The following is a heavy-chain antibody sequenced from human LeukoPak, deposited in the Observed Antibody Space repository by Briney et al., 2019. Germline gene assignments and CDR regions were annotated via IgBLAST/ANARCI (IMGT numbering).Heavy chain of an antibody. V-gene: IGHV4-59*01. J-gene: IGHJ4*02. D-gene: IGHD6-19*01. CDR3: AREAVAVAFDY. Sequence: SETLSLTCTVSGGSISSYYWSWIRQPPGKGLEWIGYIYCSGSTNYNPSLKSRVTISVDTSKNQFSLKLSSVTAADTAVYYCAREAVAVAFDYWGQGTLVTVSS. CDR2: IYCSGST. CDR1: GGSISSYY.